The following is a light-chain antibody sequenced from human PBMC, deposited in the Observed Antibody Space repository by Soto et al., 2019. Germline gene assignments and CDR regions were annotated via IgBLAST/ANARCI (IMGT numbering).Light chain of an antibody. J-gene: IGKJ1*01. V-gene: IGKV3-11*01. CDR3: QHCRKWTPTWT. CDR1: QSVSSY. Sequence: EIVLTQSPATLSLSPGERATLSCRASQSVSSYLAWYQQKPGQAPRLLIYDASNRATGIPARFSGSESGTAFALTSSSLEPEDFAVYYSQHCRKWTPTWTFGQGTNVDIQ. CDR2: DAS.